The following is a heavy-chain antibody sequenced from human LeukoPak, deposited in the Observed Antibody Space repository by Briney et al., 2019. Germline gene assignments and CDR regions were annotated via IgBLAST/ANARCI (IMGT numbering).Heavy chain of an antibody. J-gene: IGHJ4*02. V-gene: IGHV3-30*02. CDR2: IRYDGTNK. CDR3: AKEKKYYYDGSGYPGYDY. CDR1: GFTFSSYS. Sequence: GGSLRLSCAASGFTFSSYSMNWVRQAPGKGLEWVAFIRYDGTNKYYADSVKGRFTISRDNSKSTLYLQMNSLRAEDTAVYYCAKEKKYYYDGSGYPGYDYWGQGTLVTVSS. D-gene: IGHD3-22*01.